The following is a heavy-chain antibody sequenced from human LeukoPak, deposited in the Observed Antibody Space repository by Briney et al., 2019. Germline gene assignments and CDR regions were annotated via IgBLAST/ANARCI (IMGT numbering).Heavy chain of an antibody. J-gene: IGHJ3*02. V-gene: IGHV4-34*01. CDR2: INHSGST. CDR3: ARQGPLGYCSSTSCTVAFDI. Sequence: PSETLSLTCAVYGGSFSGYYWSWIRQPPGKGLEWIGEINHSGSTNYNPSLKRRVTISVDTSKNQFSLKLSSVTAADTAVYYCARQGPLGYCSSTSCTVAFDIWGQGTMVTVSS. D-gene: IGHD2-2*01. CDR1: GGSFSGYY.